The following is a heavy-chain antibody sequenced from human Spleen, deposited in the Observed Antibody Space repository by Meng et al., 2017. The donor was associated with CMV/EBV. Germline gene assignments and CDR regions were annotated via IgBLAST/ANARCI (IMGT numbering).Heavy chain of an antibody. CDR3: ANIVVVPAAILP. Sequence: GGSLRLSCAASGFTFSHFEMNWVRQAPGKGLEWVSYISTSGRTIYYADSVKGRFAISRDNAKNSLYLQMNSLRAEDTAVYYCANIVVVPAAILPWGQGTLVTVSS. CDR2: ISTSGRTI. CDR1: GFTFSHFE. V-gene: IGHV3-48*03. D-gene: IGHD2-2*01. J-gene: IGHJ5*02.